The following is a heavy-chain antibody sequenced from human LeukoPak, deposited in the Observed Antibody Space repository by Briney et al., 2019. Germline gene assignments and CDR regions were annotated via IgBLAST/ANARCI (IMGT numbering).Heavy chain of an antibody. CDR1: GFTFSNYW. D-gene: IGHD3-22*01. CDR2: IKYDGSKI. J-gene: IGHJ5*02. CDR3: ANYNYYDTSGPS. V-gene: IGHV3-7*05. Sequence: GGSLRLSCAASGFTFSNYWMAWVRQAPGEGLEWVAHIKYDGSKIEYVDSVKGRFTISRDNVKKSVYLQMNSLRVEDTAVYYCANYNYYDTSGPSWGQGTLVTVSA.